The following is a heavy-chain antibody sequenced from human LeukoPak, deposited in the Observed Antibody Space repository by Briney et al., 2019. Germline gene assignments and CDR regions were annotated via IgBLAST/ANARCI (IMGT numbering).Heavy chain of an antibody. J-gene: IGHJ4*02. D-gene: IGHD3-16*01. CDR3: ARVGDYALKD. Sequence: SETLSLTCTVSGGSISSYYWSWGRQPAGKGLEWVGRIYTSGSTNYNPSLKSRVTMSVDTSKNQCTLKLSSVTAADTAVYYCARVGDYALKDWGQGTLVTVSS. CDR1: GGSISSYY. V-gene: IGHV4-4*07. CDR2: IYTSGST.